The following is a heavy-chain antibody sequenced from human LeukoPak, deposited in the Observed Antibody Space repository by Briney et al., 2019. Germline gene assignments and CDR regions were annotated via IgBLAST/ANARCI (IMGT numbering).Heavy chain of an antibody. CDR1: GGSISSSSYY. Sequence: SETLSLTCTVSGGSISSSSYYWGWIRQPPGKGLEWIGSISYSGSTYYNPSLKSRVTISVDTSKNQFSLKLSSVTAADTAVYYCASYDPDYYDSSGYIDYWGQGTLVTVSS. CDR3: ASYDPDYYDSSGYIDY. D-gene: IGHD3-22*01. J-gene: IGHJ4*02. CDR2: ISYSGST. V-gene: IGHV4-39*07.